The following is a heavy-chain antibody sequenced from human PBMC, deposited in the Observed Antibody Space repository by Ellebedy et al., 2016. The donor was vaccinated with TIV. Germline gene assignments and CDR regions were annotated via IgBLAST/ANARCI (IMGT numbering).Heavy chain of an antibody. CDR3: ARGAWGSSSVFDS. CDR2: INPSGGST. Sequence: AASVKVSCKASGYTFTSYYIHWVRQAPGQGLEWMAMINPSGGSTNYPQKFQGRVTMTRDTSTTTVYMELSSLRSEDTAVYYCARGAWGSSSVFDSWGQGTLVTVSS. D-gene: IGHD6-6*01. J-gene: IGHJ4*02. CDR1: GYTFTSYY. V-gene: IGHV1-46*01.